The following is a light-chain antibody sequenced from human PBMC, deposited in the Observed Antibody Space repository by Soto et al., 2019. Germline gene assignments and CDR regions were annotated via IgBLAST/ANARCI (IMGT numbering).Light chain of an antibody. CDR2: LGS. V-gene: IGKV2-28*01. CDR3: MQALQTPWYT. Sequence: DIVMTQSPLSLPVTPGEPASISSRSSQSLLHSNGYNYLDWYLQKPGQPPQLLIYLGSSRASGVPDRFSGSGSGTDFTLKISRVEADDVGVYYCMQALQTPWYTFGQGTKLEIK. CDR1: QSLLHSNGYNY. J-gene: IGKJ2*01.